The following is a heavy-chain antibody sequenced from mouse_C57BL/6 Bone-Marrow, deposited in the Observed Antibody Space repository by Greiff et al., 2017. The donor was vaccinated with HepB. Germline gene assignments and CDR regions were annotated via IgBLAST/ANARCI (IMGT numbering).Heavy chain of an antibody. Sequence: QVQLQQSGPELVKPGASVKISCKASGYAFSSSWMNWVKQRPGKGLEWIGRIYPGDGDTNYNGKFKGKATLTADKSSSTAYMQLSSLTSEDSAVYFCARRDYGKTPYYAMDYWGQGTSVTVSS. D-gene: IGHD1-1*01. CDR3: ARRDYGKTPYYAMDY. CDR2: IYPGDGDT. CDR1: GYAFSSSW. J-gene: IGHJ4*01. V-gene: IGHV1-82*01.